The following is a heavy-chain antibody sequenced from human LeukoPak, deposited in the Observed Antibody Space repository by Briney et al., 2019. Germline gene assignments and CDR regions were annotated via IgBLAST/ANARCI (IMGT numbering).Heavy chain of an antibody. CDR2: IKSDGSST. J-gene: IGHJ4*02. CDR3: ARDAFGGRADS. CDR1: GFTFSSYW. V-gene: IGHV3-74*01. Sequence: GGSLRLSCAASGFTFSSYWMHWVRQAPGKGLVWVSRIKSDGSSTNYADSVKGRFTISRDNAQNTLYLQMNSLRAEDTAVYYCARDAFGGRADSWGQGTLVTVSS. D-gene: IGHD4-23*01.